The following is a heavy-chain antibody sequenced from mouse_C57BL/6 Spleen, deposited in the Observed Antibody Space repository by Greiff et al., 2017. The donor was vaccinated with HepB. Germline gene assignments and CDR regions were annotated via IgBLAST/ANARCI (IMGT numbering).Heavy chain of an antibody. D-gene: IGHD1-1*01. V-gene: IGHV1-15*01. Sequence: QVQLQQSGAELVRPGASVTLSCKASGYTFTDYEMHWVKQTPVHGLEWIGAIDPETGGTAYNQKFKGKAILTADKSSSTAYMELRSLTSEDSAVYYCTRGVLLRSRWYFDVWGTGTTVTVSS. CDR3: TRGVLLRSRWYFDV. CDR1: GYTFTDYE. CDR2: IDPETGGT. J-gene: IGHJ1*03.